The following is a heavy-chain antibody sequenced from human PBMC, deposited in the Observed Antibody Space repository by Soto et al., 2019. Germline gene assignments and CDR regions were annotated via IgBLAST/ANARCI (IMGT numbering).Heavy chain of an antibody. Sequence: QVQLVQSGAEVKKPGSSVKVSCKASGGTFSSYAISWVRQAPGQGLEWMGGIIPIFGTANYAQKFQGRVTITADESTSTAYRELSSLRSEDTAVYYCARDRGVDSSSWYYLYYFDYWGQGTLVTVSS. V-gene: IGHV1-69*01. CDR1: GGTFSSYA. J-gene: IGHJ4*02. CDR2: IIPIFGTA. CDR3: ARDRGVDSSSWYYLYYFDY. D-gene: IGHD6-13*01.